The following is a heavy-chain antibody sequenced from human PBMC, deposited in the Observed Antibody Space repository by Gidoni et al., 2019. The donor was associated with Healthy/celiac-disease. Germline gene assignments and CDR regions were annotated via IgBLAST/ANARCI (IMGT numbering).Heavy chain of an antibody. CDR3: RIRSGEWLLYPAYFDY. CDR1: GFTFSSYA. Sequence: EVQLLESGGGLVQPGGSLRLSCAASGFTFSSYAMSWVRQAPGKGLEWVSAISGSGGSTYYADSVKGRFTISRDNSKNTLYLQMNSLRAEDTAVYYCRIRSGEWLLYPAYFDYWGQGTLVTVSS. D-gene: IGHD3-3*01. J-gene: IGHJ4*02. V-gene: IGHV3-23*01. CDR2: ISGSGGST.